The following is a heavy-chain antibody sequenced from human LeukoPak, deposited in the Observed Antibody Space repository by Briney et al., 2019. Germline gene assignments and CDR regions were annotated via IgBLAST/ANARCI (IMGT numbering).Heavy chain of an antibody. Sequence: GGSLRLSCAASGFTFDDYAMHWVRQAPGKGLEWVSGISWNSGSIGYADSVKGRFTISRDNAKNSLDLQMNSLRAEDTAVYYCGRDFGLTGTKRSFDIWGQGTMVTVSS. CDR2: ISWNSGSI. J-gene: IGHJ3*02. V-gene: IGHV3-9*01. CDR1: GFTFDDYA. D-gene: IGHD1-7*01. CDR3: GRDFGLTGTKRSFDI.